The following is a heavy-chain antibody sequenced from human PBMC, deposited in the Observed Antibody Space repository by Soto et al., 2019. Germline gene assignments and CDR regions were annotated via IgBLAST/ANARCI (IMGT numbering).Heavy chain of an antibody. CDR3: AKELATGAFDI. CDR1: GFTFSSYG. V-gene: IGHV3-30*18. Sequence: GGSLRLSCAASGFTFSSYGMHWVRQAPGKGLEWVAVISYDGSNKYYADSVKGRCTISRDNSKNTLYLQMNSLRAEDTAVYYCAKELATGAFDIWGQGTMVTVSS. J-gene: IGHJ3*02. CDR2: ISYDGSNK. D-gene: IGHD3-9*01.